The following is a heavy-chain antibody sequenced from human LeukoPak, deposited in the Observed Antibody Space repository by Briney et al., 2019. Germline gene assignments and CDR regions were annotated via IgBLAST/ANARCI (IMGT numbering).Heavy chain of an antibody. CDR2: IKSDGSST. J-gene: IGHJ4*02. V-gene: IGHV3-74*01. CDR1: GFTFSTYW. CDR3: AKGGGGIAAAGSFDY. D-gene: IGHD6-13*01. Sequence: GGSLRLSCAASGFTFSTYWMHWVRQAPGEGLVWVSRIKSDGSSTGYADSVKGRFTISRDNSKNTLYLQMNSLRAEDTAVYYCAKGGGGIAAAGSFDYWGQGTLVTVSS.